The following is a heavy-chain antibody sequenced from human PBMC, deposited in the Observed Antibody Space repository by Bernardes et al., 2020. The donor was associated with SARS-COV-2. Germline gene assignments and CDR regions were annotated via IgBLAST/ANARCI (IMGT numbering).Heavy chain of an antibody. CDR2: ISYDGSNK. J-gene: IGHJ6*02. CDR1: GFTFSSYG. CDR3: AKGPYCSGGSCYDYYGMDV. D-gene: IGHD2-15*01. Sequence: GGPLRLSCAASGFTFSSYGMHWVRQAPGKGLEWVEVISYDGSNKYYADSVKGRFTISRDNSKNTLYLQMNSLRAEDTAVYYCAKGPYCSGGSCYDYYGMDVWGQGTTVTVSS. V-gene: IGHV3-30*18.